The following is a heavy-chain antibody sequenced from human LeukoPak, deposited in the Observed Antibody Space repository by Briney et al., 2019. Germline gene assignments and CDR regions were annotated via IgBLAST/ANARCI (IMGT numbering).Heavy chain of an antibody. CDR2: INWSGGTI. J-gene: IGHJ4*02. CDR3: ARRHYSDYDPHFDN. Sequence: SGGSLRLSCAASGFTFDDYGMSWVRQAPGKGLEWVSGINWSGGTIGYADSVKGRFTISRDNVKNSLYLQMNSLRAEDAALYYCARRHYSDYDPHFDNWGQGTLVTVSS. V-gene: IGHV3-20*04. CDR1: GFTFDDYG. D-gene: IGHD5-12*01.